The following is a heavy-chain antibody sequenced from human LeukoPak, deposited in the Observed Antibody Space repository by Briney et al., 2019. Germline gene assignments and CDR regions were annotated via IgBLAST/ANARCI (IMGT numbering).Heavy chain of an antibody. Sequence: SETLSLTCTVSGGSISSGSYYWGWIRQPPGKGLEWIGSIYYTGGTYYNPSLKSRVTISVDTSKNQFSLKLTSVTAADTAVYYCARVQGVYSSSSPYYYYYYMDVWGKGTTVTVSS. CDR2: IYYTGGT. D-gene: IGHD6-6*01. CDR1: GGSISSGSYY. J-gene: IGHJ6*03. V-gene: IGHV4-39*01. CDR3: ARVQGVYSSSSPYYYYYYMDV.